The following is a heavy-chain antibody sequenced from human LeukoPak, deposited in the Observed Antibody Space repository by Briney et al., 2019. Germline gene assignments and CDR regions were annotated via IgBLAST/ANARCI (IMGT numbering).Heavy chain of an antibody. CDR1: GLTFDDYD. V-gene: IGHV3-20*04. J-gene: IGHJ3*02. D-gene: IGHD3-3*01. CDR2: INWIGGRT. CDR3: ARQRITVFGVIRNAFDI. Sequence: GGSLRLSCAASGLTFDDYDMNWVRQAPGKGLEWVAGINWIGGRTGYGDSVKGRFTISRDNAKNSLYLQMNSLRAEDTALYYCARQRITVFGVIRNAFDIWGQGTMVTVSS.